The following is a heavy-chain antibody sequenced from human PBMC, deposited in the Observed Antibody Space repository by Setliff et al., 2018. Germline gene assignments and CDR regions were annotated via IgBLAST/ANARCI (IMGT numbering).Heavy chain of an antibody. D-gene: IGHD5-12*01. CDR2: INPNSGGT. V-gene: IGHV1-2*04. CDR1: GYTFTGYY. CDR3: ARGRVEMATITPFDY. J-gene: IGHJ4*02. Sequence: GASVKVSCKASGYTFTGYYMHWVRQAPGQGLEWMGWINPNSGGTNYAQKFQGWVTTTRDTSISTAYMELSRLRSDDTAVYYCARGRVEMATITPFDYWGQGTLVTVSS.